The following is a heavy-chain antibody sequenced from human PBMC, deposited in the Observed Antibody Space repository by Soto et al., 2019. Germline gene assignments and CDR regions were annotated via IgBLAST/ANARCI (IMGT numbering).Heavy chain of an antibody. CDR1: GGSISSSSYY. CDR2: IYYSGST. CDR3: ARLTVTTIYYYMDV. Sequence: SETLSLTCTVSGGSISSSSYYWGWIRQPPGKGLEWIGSIYYSGSTYYNQSLKSRVTISVDTSKNQFSLKLSSVTAADTAVYYCARLTVTTIYYYMDVWGKGTTVTVSS. J-gene: IGHJ6*03. D-gene: IGHD4-17*01. V-gene: IGHV4-39*01.